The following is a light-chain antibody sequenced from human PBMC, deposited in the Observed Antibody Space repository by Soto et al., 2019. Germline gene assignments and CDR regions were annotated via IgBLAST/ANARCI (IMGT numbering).Light chain of an antibody. J-gene: IGKJ4*01. CDR1: QSISIW. CDR2: NAF. CDR3: QQYINYPLT. V-gene: IGKV1-5*01. Sequence: DIQMTQSPSTLSASVGDRVTITCRASQSISIWLAWYQHKPGKAPKLLIYNAFTSESGVPSRFSGSGSGTEFTLTISSLQPDDFATYYCQQYINYPLTFGGGNNVEI.